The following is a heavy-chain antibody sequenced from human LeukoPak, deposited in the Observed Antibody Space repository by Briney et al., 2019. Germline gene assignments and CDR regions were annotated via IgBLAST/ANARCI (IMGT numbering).Heavy chain of an antibody. J-gene: IGHJ5*02. V-gene: IGHV4-31*03. CDR3: ARDPEYCSSTSCYEVGFDP. D-gene: IGHD2-2*01. CDR1: GGSISSGGYY. Sequence: PSETLSLTCTVSGGSISSGGYYWSWIRQHPGKGLEWIGYIYYSGSTYYNPSLKSRVTISVDTSKNQFSLKLSSVTAADTAVYYCARDPEYCSSTSCYEVGFDPWGQGTLVTVSS. CDR2: IYYSGST.